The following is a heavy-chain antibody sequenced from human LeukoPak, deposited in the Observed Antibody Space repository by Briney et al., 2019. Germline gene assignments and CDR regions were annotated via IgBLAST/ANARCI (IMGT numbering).Heavy chain of an antibody. J-gene: IGHJ4*02. CDR3: AKDSSHHYDILTGYYY. V-gene: IGHV3-23*01. D-gene: IGHD3-9*01. Sequence: GGSLRLSCAASGFTFSSRAMSWVRQAPGKGLEWVSTIRGSDGYTYYADSVKGRFTISRDNSKNTLYLQMNSLRAEDTAVYYCAKDSSHHYDILTGYYYWGQGTLVTVSS. CDR1: GFTFSSRA. CDR2: IRGSDGYT.